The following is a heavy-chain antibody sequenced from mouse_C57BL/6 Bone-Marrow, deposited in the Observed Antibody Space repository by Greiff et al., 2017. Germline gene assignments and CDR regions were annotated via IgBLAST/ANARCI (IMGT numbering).Heavy chain of an antibody. CDR1: GFTFSDYG. V-gene: IGHV5-15*04. J-gene: IGHJ1*03. CDR3: ARHRGTFYWYFDV. Sequence: EVKLVESGGGLVQPGGSLKLSCAASGFTFSDYGMAWVRQAPRKGPEWVAFISNLAYSIYYADTVTGRFTISRENAKNTLYREMSSLRSEDTAMYYCARHRGTFYWYFDVWGTGTTVTVSS. CDR2: ISNLAYSI.